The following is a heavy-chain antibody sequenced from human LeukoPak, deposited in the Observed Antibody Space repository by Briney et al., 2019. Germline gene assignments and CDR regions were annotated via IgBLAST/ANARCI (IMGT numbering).Heavy chain of an antibody. CDR3: AREPAGYNFDY. Sequence: GGSLRLSCAASGFTFRTYSMNWVRQAPGKGLEWVSFISSSSSYIYYADSVKGRFSISRDNAKNSLYLQMNSLRAEDTAVYYCAREPAGYNFDYWGQGTLVTVSS. J-gene: IGHJ4*02. CDR2: ISSSSSYI. CDR1: GFTFRTYS. V-gene: IGHV3-21*01. D-gene: IGHD5-24*01.